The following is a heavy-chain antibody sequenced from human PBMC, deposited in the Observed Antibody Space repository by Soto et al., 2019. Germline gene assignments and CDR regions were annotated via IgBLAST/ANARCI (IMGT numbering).Heavy chain of an antibody. J-gene: IGHJ3*02. Sequence: ASVKVSCKASGYTFTSYAMHWVRQAPGQRLEWMGWINAGNGNTKYSQKFQGRVTITRDTSASTAYMELSSLRSEDTAVYYCASGVPAAPRYNAFDIWGQGTMDTVSS. CDR2: INAGNGNT. CDR3: ASGVPAAPRYNAFDI. CDR1: GYTFTSYA. V-gene: IGHV1-3*01. D-gene: IGHD2-2*01.